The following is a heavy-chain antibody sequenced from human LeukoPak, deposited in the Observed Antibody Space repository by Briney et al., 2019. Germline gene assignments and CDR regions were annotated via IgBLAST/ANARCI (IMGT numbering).Heavy chain of an antibody. V-gene: IGHV3-7*04. CDR1: AFSPNRAL. CDR3: ARDAHEQWSVLGVYHYGFDV. CDR2: IKSDGSEE. Sequence: GGSLRLSCVPAAFSPNRALLGCVRPAPGEGLEWVAQIKSDGSEEYYADSVRGRFTISRDNAKSSLYLQMYSLGVEDTAVYYCARDAHEQWSVLGVYHYGFDVWGQGTPLTVSS. J-gene: IGHJ6*02. D-gene: IGHD6-19*01.